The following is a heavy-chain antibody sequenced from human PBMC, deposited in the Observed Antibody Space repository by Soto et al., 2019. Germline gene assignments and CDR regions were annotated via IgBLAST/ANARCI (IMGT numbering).Heavy chain of an antibody. Sequence: SETLSLTCIVSGESISSSSYYWGWIRQPPGKGLGWIGSIYYSGRTYYNPSFKSRVTISIDTSKNQFSLKLSSVTATDTAVYYCARQRTTVVTQAYFDHWGQGALVTVSS. D-gene: IGHD2-21*02. V-gene: IGHV4-39*01. CDR1: GESISSSSYY. J-gene: IGHJ4*02. CDR3: ARQRTTVVTQAYFDH. CDR2: IYYSGRT.